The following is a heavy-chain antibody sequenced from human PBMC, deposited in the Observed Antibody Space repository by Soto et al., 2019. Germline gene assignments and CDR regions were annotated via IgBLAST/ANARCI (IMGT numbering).Heavy chain of an antibody. V-gene: IGHV4-30-4*01. Sequence: QVQLQESGPGLVTPSQTLSLTCTVSGGSISSGDYYWSWIRQPPGKGLEWIGYIHYSGRTYYTPSLKSRVNMSVDTSTNQFSLKLSSVTAADTAVYYCARGGYYESSGYYPYWGQGTLVTVSS. CDR1: GGSISSGDYY. CDR2: IHYSGRT. CDR3: ARGGYYESSGYYPY. J-gene: IGHJ1*01. D-gene: IGHD3-22*01.